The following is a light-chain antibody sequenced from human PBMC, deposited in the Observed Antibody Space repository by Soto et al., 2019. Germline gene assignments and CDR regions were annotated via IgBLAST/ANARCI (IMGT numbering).Light chain of an antibody. Sequence: EIVLTQSPGTLSLSPGERATLSCRASQSVSSSYLAWYQQKPGQAPGLLIYGASSRATGIPDRFSGSGSGTHFTITISRLEPEDFAVYYCQHYGSSTCPFCQATHVAIK. J-gene: IGKJ1*01. CDR3: QHYGSSTCP. V-gene: IGKV3-20*01. CDR1: QSVSSSY. CDR2: GAS.